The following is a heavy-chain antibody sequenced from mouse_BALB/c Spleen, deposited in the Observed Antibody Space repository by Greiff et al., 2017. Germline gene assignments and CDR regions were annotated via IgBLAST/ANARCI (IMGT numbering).Heavy chain of an antibody. CDR3: ARGGFITTVVDY. J-gene: IGHJ2*01. Sequence: EVKLVESGGGLVKPGGSLKLSCAASGFTFSSYAMSWVRQSPEKRLEWVAEISSGGSYTYYPDTVTGRFTISRDNAKNTLYLQMSSLKSEDTAMYYCARGGFITTVVDYWGQGTTLTVSS. CDR2: ISSGGSYT. CDR1: GFTFSSYA. V-gene: IGHV5-9-4*01. D-gene: IGHD1-1*01.